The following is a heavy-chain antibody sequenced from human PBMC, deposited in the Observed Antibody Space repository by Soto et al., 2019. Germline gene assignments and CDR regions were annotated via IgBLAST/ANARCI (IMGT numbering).Heavy chain of an antibody. J-gene: IGHJ4*02. CDR2: INAGNGNT. Sequence: GASVKVSCKASGYTFTSYAMHWVRQAPGQRLEWMGWINAGNGNTKYSQKFQGRVTITRDESTNTVYMELSSLRSDDTAVYYCARGGDGYNFGAVYWGQGTPVTVSS. CDR1: GYTFTSYA. CDR3: ARGGDGYNFGAVY. D-gene: IGHD2-21*01. V-gene: IGHV1-3*01.